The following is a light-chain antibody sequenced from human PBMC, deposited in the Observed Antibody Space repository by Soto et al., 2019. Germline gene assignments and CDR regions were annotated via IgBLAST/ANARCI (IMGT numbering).Light chain of an antibody. CDR2: AAS. V-gene: IGKV1-9*01. J-gene: IGKJ3*01. Sequence: DIQLTQSPSFLSASVGDRVTITCRASQGIRSYLAWYQQKPGKAPKLLIYAASTLQSGVPSRFSGSGSGTEFTLTISSLQPEDFATYYCQQLNSYLLFGPGTKVDIK. CDR3: QQLNSYLL. CDR1: QGIRSY.